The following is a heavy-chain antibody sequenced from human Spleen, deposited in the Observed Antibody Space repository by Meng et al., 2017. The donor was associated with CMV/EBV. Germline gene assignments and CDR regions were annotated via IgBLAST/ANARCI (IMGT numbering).Heavy chain of an antibody. CDR3: ARGGGCSSSSCDLDY. V-gene: IGHV4-39*07. CDR2: IYHSGST. D-gene: IGHD2-2*01. CDR1: GGSISGSSYY. J-gene: IGHJ4*02. Sequence: QVRLQEQGPGLVKPSETPSPTVPVSGGSISGSSYYWGWIRQPPGKGLEWIGDIYHSGSTNYNPSLKSRVTISVDKSKNQFSLKLSSVTAADTAMYYCARGGGCSSSSCDLDYWGQGVLVTVFS.